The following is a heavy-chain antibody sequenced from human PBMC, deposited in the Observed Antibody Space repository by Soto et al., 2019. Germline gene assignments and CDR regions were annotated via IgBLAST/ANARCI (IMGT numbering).Heavy chain of an antibody. CDR3: ARDGRKTYYDILTGPGRYYYYYGMDV. CDR2: ISYDGSNK. J-gene: IGHJ6*02. D-gene: IGHD3-9*01. CDR1: GFTFSSYA. V-gene: IGHV3-30-3*01. Sequence: PGGSLRFSCAASGFTFSSYAMHWVRQAPGKGLEWVAVISYDGSNKYYADSVKGRFTISRDNSKNTLYLQMNSLRAEDTAVYYCARDGRKTYYDILTGPGRYYYYYGMDVWGQGTTVTVSS.